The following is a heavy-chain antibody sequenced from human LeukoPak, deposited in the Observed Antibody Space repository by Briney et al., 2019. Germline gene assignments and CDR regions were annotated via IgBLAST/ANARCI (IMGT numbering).Heavy chain of an antibody. V-gene: IGHV3-30*02. CDR2: IRYDESNK. J-gene: IGHJ4*02. CDR1: GVTFIRYG. CDR3: AKIVAAGGRFDS. Sequence: GGSLRLSCAASGVTFIRYGMHWVRQAPGKGLEWEAFIRYDESNKDYADSVKGRFTISRDNSKNTLVLQMNSLRPEDTAVYYCAKIVAAGGRFDSWGQGTLVTVSA. D-gene: IGHD1-26*01.